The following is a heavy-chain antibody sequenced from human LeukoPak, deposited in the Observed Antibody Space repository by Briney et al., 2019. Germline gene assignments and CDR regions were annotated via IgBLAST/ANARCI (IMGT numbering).Heavy chain of an antibody. J-gene: IGHJ6*02. CDR3: ARIVLTPPYGMDV. V-gene: IGHV3-11*04. Sequence: GSLRLSCAGSGFNFSDYYMSWVRQAPGKGLEWVSYISSSGSTIYYADSVKGRFTISRDNAKNSLYLEMNSLRAEDTAVYFCARIVLTPPYGMDVWGQGTTVTVSS. CDR2: ISSSGSTI. CDR1: GFNFSDYY. D-gene: IGHD2/OR15-2a*01.